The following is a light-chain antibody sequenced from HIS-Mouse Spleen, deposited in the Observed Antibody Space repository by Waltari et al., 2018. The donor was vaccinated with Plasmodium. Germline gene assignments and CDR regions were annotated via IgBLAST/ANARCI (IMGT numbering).Light chain of an antibody. CDR3: CSYAGSSTFVV. V-gene: IGLV2-23*03. J-gene: IGLJ2*01. Sequence: QSALTQPASVSGSPGQSITISCTGTSSDVGSYNLVSWYQQHPGQAPKLMIDECSKRPSGFSNRFSGSKSGNTASLTISGLQAEDEADYYCCSYAGSSTFVVFGGGTKLTVL. CDR2: ECS. CDR1: SSDVGSYNL.